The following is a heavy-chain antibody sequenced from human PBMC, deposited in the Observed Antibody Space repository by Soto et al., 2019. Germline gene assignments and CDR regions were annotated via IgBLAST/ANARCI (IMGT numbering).Heavy chain of an antibody. J-gene: IGHJ4*02. V-gene: IGHV3-30-3*01. CDR2: ISYDGSNK. CDR3: ARVYYFDY. CDR1: GFTFSNYA. Sequence: HVQLVESGGGVVQPGGSLRLSCAASGFTFSNYAMHWVRQAPGKGLEWVAVISYDGSNKYYADSVKGRFTISRDNSKNTLYLQMNSLRAEDTAVYYCARVYYFDYWGQGTLVTVSS.